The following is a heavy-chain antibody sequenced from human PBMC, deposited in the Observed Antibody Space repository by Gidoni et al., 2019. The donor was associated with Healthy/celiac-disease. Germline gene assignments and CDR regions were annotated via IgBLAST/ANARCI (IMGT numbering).Heavy chain of an antibody. V-gene: IGHV4-34*01. CDR1: GGSFSGYY. Sequence: QVQLQQWGAGLLKPSETLSLTCAVYGGSFSGYYWSWIRQPPGKGLEWIGEINHSGSTNYKPSLKSRVTISVDTSKNQFSLKLSSVTAADTAVYYCARGVGDYVVPAAMIDYWGQGTLVTVSS. CDR3: ARGVGDYVVPAAMIDY. D-gene: IGHD2-2*01. J-gene: IGHJ4*02. CDR2: INHSGST.